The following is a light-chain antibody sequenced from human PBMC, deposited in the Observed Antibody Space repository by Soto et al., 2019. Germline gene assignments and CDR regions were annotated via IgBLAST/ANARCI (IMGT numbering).Light chain of an antibody. CDR2: GAS. J-gene: IGKJ1*01. CDR3: QHTLKWPPT. CDR1: QSVSSN. V-gene: IGKV3-15*01. Sequence: MVMTQSAATLSVPPGERATLSCRASQSVSSNLAWYQQKPGQAPRLLIYGASTRATGIPARFSGSGSATEFTLTISSLQSEDFALYYCQHTLKWPPTFCQRTKEDIK.